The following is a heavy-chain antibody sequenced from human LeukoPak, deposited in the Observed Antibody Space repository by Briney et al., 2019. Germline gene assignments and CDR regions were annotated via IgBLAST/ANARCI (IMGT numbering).Heavy chain of an antibody. CDR1: GGSISSGGYS. J-gene: IGHJ4*02. D-gene: IGHD3-3*01. V-gene: IGHV4-30-4*07. CDR2: IYYSGST. Sequence: PSQTLSLTRAVSGGSISSGGYSWSWIRQPPGKGLEWIGYIYYSGSTYYNPSLKSRVTISVDTSKNQFSLKLSSVTAADTAVYYCARSPIDFWSGYPGTFDYWGQGTLVTVSS. CDR3: ARSPIDFWSGYPGTFDY.